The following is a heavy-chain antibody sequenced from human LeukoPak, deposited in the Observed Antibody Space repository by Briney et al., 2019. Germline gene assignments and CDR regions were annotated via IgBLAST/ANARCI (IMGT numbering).Heavy chain of an antibody. V-gene: IGHV1-2*02. J-gene: IGHJ4*02. CDR1: GYTFTGYY. CDR3: ARVVGGQWPLVSSFAFDY. D-gene: IGHD6-19*01. Sequence: ASVKVSCKASGYTFTGYYMHWVRQAPGQGLEWMGWINPNSGGTNYAQKFQGRVTMTRDTSISTAYMELSRLRSDDTAVYYCARVVGGQWPLVSSFAFDYWGQGTLVTVSS. CDR2: INPNSGGT.